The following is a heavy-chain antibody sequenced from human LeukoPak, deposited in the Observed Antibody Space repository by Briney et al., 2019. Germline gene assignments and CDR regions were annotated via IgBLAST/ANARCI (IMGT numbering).Heavy chain of an antibody. CDR3: ATVQTMVSSGYYNDY. V-gene: IGHV1-24*01. Sequence: GASVKVSCKVSGYTLTELSMNWVRQAPGKGLEWMGGFDPEDGETIYAQKFQGRVTMTEDTSTDTAYMELSSLRPEDTAVYCCATVQTMVSSGYYNDYWGQGTLVTVSS. CDR2: FDPEDGET. J-gene: IGHJ4*02. D-gene: IGHD3-22*01. CDR1: GYTLTELS.